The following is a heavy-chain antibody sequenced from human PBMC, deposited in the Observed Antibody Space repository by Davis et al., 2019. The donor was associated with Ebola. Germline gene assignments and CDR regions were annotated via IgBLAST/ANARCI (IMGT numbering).Heavy chain of an antibody. J-gene: IGHJ4*02. CDR1: GFIFSTSG. D-gene: IGHD6-6*01. CDR3: TKDGPSSSSDY. CDR2: IRHDDSDR. V-gene: IGHV3-30*02. Sequence: PGGSLRLSCAASGFIFSTSGMHWVRQAPGRGLEWVAFIRHDDSDRNYADSVRGRFTISRDDPKNTVYLQMNVLRTDDTAVYYCTKDGPSSSSDYWGQGTLVTVSS.